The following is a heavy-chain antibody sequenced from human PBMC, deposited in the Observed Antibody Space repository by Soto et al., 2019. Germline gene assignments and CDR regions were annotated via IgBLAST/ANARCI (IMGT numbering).Heavy chain of an antibody. CDR3: ARSQGSSTSLEIYYYYYYGMDV. Sequence: QVQLVQSGAEVKKPGSSVKVSCKASGGTFSSYAISWVRQAPGQGLEWMGGIIPIPGTANYAKKFQGRVTITADESTSTAYMELSSLRSEDTAVYYCARSQGSSTSLEIYYYYYYGMDVWCQGTTVTVSS. CDR2: IIPIPGTA. D-gene: IGHD2-2*01. J-gene: IGHJ6*02. CDR1: GGTFSSYA. V-gene: IGHV1-69*01.